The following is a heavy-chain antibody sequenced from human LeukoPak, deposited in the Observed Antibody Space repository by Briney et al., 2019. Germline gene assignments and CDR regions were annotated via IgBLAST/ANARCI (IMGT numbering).Heavy chain of an antibody. CDR1: GFTFSSYW. V-gene: IGHV3-7*01. CDR2: IKQDGSET. CDR3: ARDAMSRTADY. Sequence: GVSLRLSCAASGFTFSSYWMSWVRQAQGKGLEWVGNIKQDGSETYFVDSVKGRFTISRDNAKDSLYLQMNNLRAEDTAVYYCARDAMSRTADYWGQGTLVTVSS. J-gene: IGHJ4*02. D-gene: IGHD2-2*01.